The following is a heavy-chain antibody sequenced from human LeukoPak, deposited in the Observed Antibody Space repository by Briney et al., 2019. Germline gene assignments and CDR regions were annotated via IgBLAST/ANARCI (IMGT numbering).Heavy chain of an antibody. J-gene: IGHJ4*02. Sequence: SETLSLTCTVSGDSISSYYWSWIRQPPGKGLEWIGYIYYSGSTNYNPSLKSRVTISVDTSKNQFSLKLSSVTAADTAVYYCARLDDSSGYPLDYWGQGTLVTVSS. D-gene: IGHD3-22*01. CDR1: GDSISSYY. CDR3: ARLDDSSGYPLDY. CDR2: IYYSGST. V-gene: IGHV4-59*08.